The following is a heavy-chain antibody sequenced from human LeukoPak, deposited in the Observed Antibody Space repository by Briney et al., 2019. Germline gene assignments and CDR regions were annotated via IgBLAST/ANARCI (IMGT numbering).Heavy chain of an antibody. CDR3: ARGYYYDSSGYNYFDY. D-gene: IGHD3-22*01. CDR1: GFTFSSYS. Sequence: NPGGSLRLPCAASGFTFSSYSMNWVRQAPGKGLEWVSSISSSSSYIYYADSVKGRFTISRDNAKNSLYLQMNSLRAEDTAVYYCARGYYYDSSGYNYFDYWGQGTLVTVSS. J-gene: IGHJ4*02. CDR2: ISSSSSYI. V-gene: IGHV3-21*01.